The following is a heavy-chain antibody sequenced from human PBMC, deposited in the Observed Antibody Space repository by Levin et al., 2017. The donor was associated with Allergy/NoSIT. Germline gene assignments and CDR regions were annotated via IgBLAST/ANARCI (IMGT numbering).Heavy chain of an antibody. CDR1: EFTFANYA. CDR3: VKDRGLGILTYGWYFDL. CDR2: ISSNSGSI. D-gene: IGHD7-27*01. V-gene: IGHV3-9*01. Sequence: PGGSLRLSCAASEFTFANYAMHWVRQAPGKGLEWVSGISSNSGSIGYVDSVKGRFTISRDNAKNSLFLQMNSLRPDDTALYYCVKDRGLGILTYGWYFDLWGRGTLVTVFS. J-gene: IGHJ2*01.